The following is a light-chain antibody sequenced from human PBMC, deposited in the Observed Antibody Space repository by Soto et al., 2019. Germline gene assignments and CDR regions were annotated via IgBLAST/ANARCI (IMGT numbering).Light chain of an antibody. CDR3: QQYGTSPPLT. V-gene: IGKV3-20*01. CDR1: QRVSSNY. J-gene: IGKJ4*01. Sequence: DIELTQSPGTLSLSPGERATLSCRASQRVSSNYLAWYQQKPGQAPRLLMYDASSRATGIPDRFSGSGSATDFTLTISRLEPEDFAVYYCQQYGTSPPLTFGGGTKVDI. CDR2: DAS.